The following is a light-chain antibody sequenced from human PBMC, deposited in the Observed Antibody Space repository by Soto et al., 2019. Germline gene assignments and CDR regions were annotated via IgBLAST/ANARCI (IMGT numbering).Light chain of an antibody. CDR2: AAS. CDR3: QQSYRTPYT. CDR1: QGISTY. J-gene: IGKJ2*01. Sequence: DIQMTQSPSSLSASVGDRVTITCRASQGISTYLVWYQQRQGRAPKLLIYAASSLLSGVPSRFSGSGSGTDFTLTISSLQPEDFGTYYCQQSYRTPYTFGQGTKLETK. V-gene: IGKV1-39*01.